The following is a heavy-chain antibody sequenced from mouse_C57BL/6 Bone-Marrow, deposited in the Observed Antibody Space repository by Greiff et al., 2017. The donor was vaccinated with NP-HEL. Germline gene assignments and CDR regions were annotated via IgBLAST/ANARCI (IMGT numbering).Heavy chain of an antibody. CDR2: IWTGGGT. Sequence: QVQLKESGPGLVAPSQSLSITCTVSGFSLTSYAISWVRQTPGKGLEWLGVIWTGGGTNYNSALKSRLSISKDNSKSQVFLKMNSLQTDDTARYYCATGDGYYVLYYAMDYWGQGTSVTVSS. V-gene: IGHV2-9-1*01. D-gene: IGHD2-3*01. CDR3: ATGDGYYVLYYAMDY. CDR1: GFSLTSYA. J-gene: IGHJ4*01.